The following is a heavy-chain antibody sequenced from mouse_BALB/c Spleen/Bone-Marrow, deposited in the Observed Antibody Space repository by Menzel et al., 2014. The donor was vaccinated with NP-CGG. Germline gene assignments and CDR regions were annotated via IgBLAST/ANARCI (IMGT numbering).Heavy chain of an antibody. CDR3: ARSRALYDSWYFDV. CDR1: GYTFTSSW. V-gene: IGHV1-69*02. Sequence: QVQLQQSGAELVKPGASVKLSCKASGYTFTSSWMNWVKQRPGQGLEWIGEIDPSDNYINYNQKVKGKGTLTADKSSSTAYMQLSSLTSEDSAVYYCARSRALYDSWYFDVWGAGTTVTVSS. J-gene: IGHJ1*01. D-gene: IGHD2-4*01. CDR2: IDPSDNYI.